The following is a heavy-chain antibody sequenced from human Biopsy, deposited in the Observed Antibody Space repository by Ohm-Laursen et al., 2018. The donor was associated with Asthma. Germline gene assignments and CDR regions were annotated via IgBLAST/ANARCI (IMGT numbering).Heavy chain of an antibody. V-gene: IGHV3-21*01. CDR3: ARNGPEWELPGREYSLHH. Sequence: SLRLSCTASGYTFSRYSIHWVRQIPGKGLEWVASISTASSFIYYADSVRGRFTTSRDNARNSEYLQMNSLRAEDTALYYCARNGPEWELPGREYSLHHWGEGTLVTVSS. CDR1: GYTFSRYS. J-gene: IGHJ1*01. D-gene: IGHD1-26*01. CDR2: ISTASSFI.